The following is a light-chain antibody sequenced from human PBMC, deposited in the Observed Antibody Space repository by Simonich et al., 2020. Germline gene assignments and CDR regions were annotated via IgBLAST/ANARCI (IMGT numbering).Light chain of an antibody. CDR3: QVWDSSSDVV. V-gene: IGLV3-21*03. Sequence: SYVLTQPPSVSVAPGKTARLTCGGKNIGSKSVHWYQKKPGQAPVLGVYDDSDRPSGIPERFSGSNSGNTATQTISRVEAGDEADYYCQVWDSSSDVVFGGGTKLTVL. CDR2: DDS. J-gene: IGLJ2*01. CDR1: NIGSKS.